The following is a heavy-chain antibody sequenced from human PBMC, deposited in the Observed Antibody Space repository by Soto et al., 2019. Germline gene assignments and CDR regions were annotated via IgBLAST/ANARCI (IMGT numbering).Heavy chain of an antibody. J-gene: IGHJ4*02. CDR3: ARGDFWSGYYRIPNYFDY. CDR1: GFTFSSYD. Sequence: GGSLRLSCAASGFTFSSYDMHWVRQATGKGLEWVSAIGTAGDTYYPGSVKGRFTISRENAKNSLYLQMNSLRAGDTAVYYCARGDFWSGYYRIPNYFDYWGQGTLATVSS. CDR2: IGTAGDT. D-gene: IGHD3-3*01. V-gene: IGHV3-13*01.